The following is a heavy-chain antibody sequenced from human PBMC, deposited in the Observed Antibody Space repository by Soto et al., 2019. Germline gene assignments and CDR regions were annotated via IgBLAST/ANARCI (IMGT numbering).Heavy chain of an antibody. V-gene: IGHV4-59*01. J-gene: IGHJ3*02. CDR1: GGSINSYY. CDR3: ARDQSTYDAFDI. CDR2: IYYSGST. Sequence: SETLSLTCTVSGGSINSYYWSWIRQPPGKGLEWIGYIYYSGSTNYNPSLKSRVTISVDTSKNQFSLKLSSVTAADTAVYYCARDQSTYDAFDIWGEGTMGTVSS.